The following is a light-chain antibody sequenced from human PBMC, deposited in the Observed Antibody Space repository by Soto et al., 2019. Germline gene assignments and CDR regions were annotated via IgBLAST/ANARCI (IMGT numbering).Light chain of an antibody. CDR3: SSYTGSSTFV. CDR1: SSDVGGHDY. Sequence: QSVLTQPASVSGSPGQSITISCTGTSSDVGGHDYVSWYQQLPGKAPKLLIYDVNNRPSGVSHRFSGSKSGNTASLTISGLQAEDEADYYCSSYTGSSTFVFGTGTKVTVL. V-gene: IGLV2-14*01. CDR2: DVN. J-gene: IGLJ1*01.